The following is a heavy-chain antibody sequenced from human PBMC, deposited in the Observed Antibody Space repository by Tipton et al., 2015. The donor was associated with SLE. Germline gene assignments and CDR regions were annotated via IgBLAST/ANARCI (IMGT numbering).Heavy chain of an antibody. V-gene: IGHV3-49*04. D-gene: IGHD3-9*01. CDR3: TRVLRYFDWS. CDR1: GFIFGDHV. CDR2: IRSKAYGETT. Sequence: RSLRLSCTASGFIFGDHVMSWVRQAPGKGLEWVGFIRSKAYGETTEYAASVRGRFTISRDDSKSIAYLQMNSLKTEDTAVYFCTRVLRYFDWSWGQGTLVTVSS. J-gene: IGHJ5*02.